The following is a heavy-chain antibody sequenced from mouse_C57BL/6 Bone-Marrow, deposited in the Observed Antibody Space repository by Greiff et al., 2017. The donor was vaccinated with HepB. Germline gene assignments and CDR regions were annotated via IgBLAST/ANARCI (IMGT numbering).Heavy chain of an antibody. CDR1: GYTFTSYW. D-gene: IGHD4-1*01. Sequence: QVQLQQPGAELVMPGASVKLSCKASGYTFTSYWMHWVKQRPGQGLEWIGEIDPSDSYTNYNQKFKGKSTLTVDKSSSTAYMQLSSLTSGDSAVYYCANLGRGFAYWGQGTRVTVSA. CDR3: ANLGRGFAY. V-gene: IGHV1-69*01. CDR2: IDPSDSYT. J-gene: IGHJ3*01.